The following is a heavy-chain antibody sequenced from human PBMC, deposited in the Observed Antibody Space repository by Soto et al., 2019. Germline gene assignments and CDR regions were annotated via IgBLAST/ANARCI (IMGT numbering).Heavy chain of an antibody. D-gene: IGHD3-10*01. CDR2: INPILSMS. Sequence: QVQLVQSGAEVKKPGSSVRVSCKASGDTFSFYSINWARQAPGLGLEWMGRINPILSMSNYAQRFQGRVTVTADKSTSTVYMELSSLRSEATAMYYCASSYGSGYRAFDYWGQGALVTVSS. J-gene: IGHJ4*02. CDR3: ASSYGSGYRAFDY. CDR1: GDTFSFYS. V-gene: IGHV1-69*02.